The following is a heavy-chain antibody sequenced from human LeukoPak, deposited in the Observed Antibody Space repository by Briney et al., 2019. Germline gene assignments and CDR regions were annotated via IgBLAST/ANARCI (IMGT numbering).Heavy chain of an antibody. J-gene: IGHJ4*02. CDR2: IYYSGST. Sequence: PSETLSLTCTVSGGSISSYYWSWIRQPPGKGLEWIGYIYYSGSTSYNPPLKSRVTMSVDTSKNQFSLKLSSVTAADTAVYYCARATNSGWYNDYWGQGTLVTVSS. V-gene: IGHV4-59*01. CDR3: ARATNSGWYNDY. CDR1: GGSISSYY. D-gene: IGHD6-19*01.